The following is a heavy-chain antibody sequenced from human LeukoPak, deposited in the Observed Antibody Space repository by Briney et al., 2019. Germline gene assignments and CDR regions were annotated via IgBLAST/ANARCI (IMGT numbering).Heavy chain of an antibody. D-gene: IGHD3-10*01. CDR3: ASLASPGYYYYGMDV. CDR2: VHHRKNS. J-gene: IGHJ6*02. V-gene: IGHV4-4*02. CDR1: GGSISSDKW. Sequence: PSGTLSLTCAVSGGSISSDKWWTWVRQSPGRGLEWIGEVHHRKNSNYSPSLRSRVTFSVDKSKNQFSLKLSSVTATDTAVYYCASLASPGYYYYGMDVWGQGTTVTASS.